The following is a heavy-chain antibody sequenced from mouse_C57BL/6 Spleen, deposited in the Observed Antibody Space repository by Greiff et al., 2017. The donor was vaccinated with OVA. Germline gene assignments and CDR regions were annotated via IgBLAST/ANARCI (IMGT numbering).Heavy chain of an antibody. Sequence: QVQLKESGAELARPGASVKMSCKASGYTFTSYTMHWVKQRPGQGLEWIGYINPSSGYTKYNQKFKDKATLTADKSSSTAYMQLSSLTSEDSAVYYCARFPDEEDAMDYWGQGTSVTVSS. CDR1: GYTFTSYT. J-gene: IGHJ4*01. CDR2: INPSSGYT. V-gene: IGHV1-4*01. CDR3: ARFPDEEDAMDY.